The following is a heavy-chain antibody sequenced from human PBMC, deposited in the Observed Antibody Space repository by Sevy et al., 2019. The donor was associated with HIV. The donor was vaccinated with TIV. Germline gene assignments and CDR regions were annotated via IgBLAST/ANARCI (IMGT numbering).Heavy chain of an antibody. Sequence: ASVKVSCKASGYTFTGYYMHWVRQAPGQGLEWMGRINPNSGGTNYAQKFQGRVTMTRDTSISTAYMGLSRLRSDNTAVYYCARVSVIMVRGVIISGSSDAFDIWGQGTMVTVSS. J-gene: IGHJ3*02. D-gene: IGHD3-10*01. CDR3: ARVSVIMVRGVIISGSSDAFDI. CDR2: INPNSGGT. V-gene: IGHV1-2*06. CDR1: GYTFTGYY.